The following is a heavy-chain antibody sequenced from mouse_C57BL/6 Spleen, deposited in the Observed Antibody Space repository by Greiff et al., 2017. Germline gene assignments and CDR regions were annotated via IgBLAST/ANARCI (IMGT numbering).Heavy chain of an antibody. CDR1: GYTFTSYW. CDR2: INPSNGGT. D-gene: IGHD1-1*01. V-gene: IGHV1-53*01. Sequence: QVQLQQPGTELVKPGASVKLSCKASGYTFTSYWMHWVKQRPGQGLEWIGNINPSNGGTNYNEKFKSKATLTVDKASSTAYMHLSSLTSEDTAVYYCARSGSSYGFAYWGQGTLVTVSA. J-gene: IGHJ3*01. CDR3: ARSGSSYGFAY.